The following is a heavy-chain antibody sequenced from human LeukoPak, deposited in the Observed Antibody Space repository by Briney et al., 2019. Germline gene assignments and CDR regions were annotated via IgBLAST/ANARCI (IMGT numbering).Heavy chain of an antibody. CDR3: ARGGVTMVRGVIIRGFDY. CDR2: IYHSGST. V-gene: IGHV4-30-2*01. D-gene: IGHD3-10*01. Sequence: SQTLSLTCAVSGGSISSGGYSWSWIRQPPGKGLEWIGYIYHSGSTYYNPSLKSRVTISVDRSKNQLSLKLGSVTAADTAVYYCARGGVTMVRGVIIRGFDYWGQGTLVTVSS. J-gene: IGHJ4*02. CDR1: GGSISSGGYS.